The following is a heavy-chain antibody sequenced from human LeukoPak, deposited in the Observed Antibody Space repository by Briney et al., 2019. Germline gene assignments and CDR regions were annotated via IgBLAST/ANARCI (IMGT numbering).Heavy chain of an antibody. CDR1: GDSISNSVWS. V-gene: IGHV4-39*01. CDR3: ARLTLTGVGGRGWFDA. Sequence: SETLSLACIVSGDSISNSVWSWGWIRQPPGKGLEWIGTMPYDENVADIEIASYNPSLNSRVSISADTSKNQLSLKVNSVTAADTASYYCARLTLTGVGGRGWFDAWGQGTLVIVS. D-gene: IGHD3-3*01. CDR2: MPYDENVADIEIA. J-gene: IGHJ5*02.